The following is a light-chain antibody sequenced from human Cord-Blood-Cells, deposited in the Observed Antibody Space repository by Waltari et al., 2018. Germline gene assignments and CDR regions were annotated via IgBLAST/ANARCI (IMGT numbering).Light chain of an antibody. CDR2: DVS. CDR3: CSYAGSYTWV. J-gene: IGLJ3*02. CDR1: SSDVGGYNY. V-gene: IGLV2-11*01. Sequence: QSALTQPRSVSGSPGQSVTISCTGTSSDVGGYNYVSWHPQHPGKAPKLMIYDVSKRPSGVPDRFSGSKSGNTASLTISGLQAEDEADYYCCSYAGSYTWVFGGGTKLTVL.